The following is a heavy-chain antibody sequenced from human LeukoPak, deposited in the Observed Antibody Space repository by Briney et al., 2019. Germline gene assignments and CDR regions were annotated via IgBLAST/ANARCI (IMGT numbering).Heavy chain of an antibody. Sequence: SQILSLTCTVSGGSISSGGYYWSWIRQPPGKGLEWIGYIYHSGSTYYNPSLKSRATISVDRSKNQFSLKLSSVTVADTAVYYCARELLGGSCFGNWGQGTLVTVSS. J-gene: IGHJ4*02. CDR2: IYHSGST. D-gene: IGHD2-15*01. CDR1: GGSISSGGYY. CDR3: ARELLGGSCFGN. V-gene: IGHV4-30-2*01.